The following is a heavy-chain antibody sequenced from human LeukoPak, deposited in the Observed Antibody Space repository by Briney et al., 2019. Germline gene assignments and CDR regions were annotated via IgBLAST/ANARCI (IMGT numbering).Heavy chain of an antibody. CDR1: GGSFSGYY. CDR3: ARGGGYSYGYYFDY. D-gene: IGHD5-18*01. V-gene: IGHV4-59*01. Sequence: PSETLSLTCAVYGGSFSGYYWSWIRQPPGKGLEWIGYIYYSGSTNYNPSLKSRVTISVDTSKNQFSLKLSSVTAADTAVYYCARGGGYSYGYYFDYWGQGTLVTVSS. CDR2: IYYSGST. J-gene: IGHJ4*02.